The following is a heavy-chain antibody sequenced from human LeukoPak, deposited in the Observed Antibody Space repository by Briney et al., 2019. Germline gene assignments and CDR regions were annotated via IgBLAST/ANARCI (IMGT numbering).Heavy chain of an antibody. CDR3: XXXHDVSGYYPFDY. CDR1: GFTFSSYS. Sequence: GGSLRLSCAASGFTFSSYSMNWVRQAPGKGLEWVSSISSSSSYIYYADSVKGRFTISRDNAKNSLYLQMNSLRAEDTAVYYCXXXHDVSGYYPFDYWGQGTLVTVSS. J-gene: IGHJ4*02. CDR2: ISSSSSYI. V-gene: IGHV3-21*01. D-gene: IGHD3-22*01.